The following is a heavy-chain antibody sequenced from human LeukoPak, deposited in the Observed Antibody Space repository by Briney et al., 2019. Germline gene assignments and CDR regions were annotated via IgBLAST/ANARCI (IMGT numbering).Heavy chain of an antibody. Sequence: NPSETLSLTCAVSGYSISSGYYCGWIRPPPGKRLEWFGSIYHSGSTYYTPSLKSRVTISVDTSKNQFSLKLISLTAADTAFYYCAREGAIYGVVIRIPWFDPWGQGTLVTVSS. CDR1: GYSISSGYY. D-gene: IGHD3-3*01. CDR3: AREGAIYGVVIRIPWFDP. J-gene: IGHJ5*02. CDR2: IYHSGST. V-gene: IGHV4-38-2*02.